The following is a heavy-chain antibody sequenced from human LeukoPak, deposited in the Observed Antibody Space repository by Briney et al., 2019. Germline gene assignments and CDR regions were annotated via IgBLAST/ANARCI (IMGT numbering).Heavy chain of an antibody. CDR3: AKGRSSSSYDALDI. D-gene: IGHD6-6*01. CDR1: GFTFSSYA. CDR2: IAGGGST. Sequence: GGSLRLSCAASGFTFSSYAMSWVRQAPGKGVEWVSGIAGGGSTYYADSVKGRFTISRDNSKNTLYLQMNSLRAEDTAVYYCAKGRSSSSYDALDIWGQGTMVTVSS. J-gene: IGHJ3*02. V-gene: IGHV3-23*01.